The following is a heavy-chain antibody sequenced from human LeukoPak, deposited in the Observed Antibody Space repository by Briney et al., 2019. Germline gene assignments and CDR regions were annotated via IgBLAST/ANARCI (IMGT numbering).Heavy chain of an antibody. D-gene: IGHD3-10*01. J-gene: IGHJ4*02. Sequence: GGSLRLSCAASGFTFSSYAMHWVRRAPGKGLEWVAVISYYGSNKYYADSVKGRFTISRDNSKNTLYLQMNSLRAEDTAVYYCAEFGEFGYWGQGTLVTVSS. CDR1: GFTFSSYA. CDR2: ISYYGSNK. CDR3: AEFGEFGY. V-gene: IGHV3-30*04.